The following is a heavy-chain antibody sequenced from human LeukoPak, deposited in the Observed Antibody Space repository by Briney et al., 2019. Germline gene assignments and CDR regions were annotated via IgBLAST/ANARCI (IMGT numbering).Heavy chain of an antibody. CDR1: GYTFTDYY. CDR2: INANSGGT. J-gene: IGHJ4*02. Sequence: GASVKVSCKASGYTFTDYYIQWVRQAPGQGLEWMGSINANSGGTNYAQKFQGRVTMTRDTSISTAYIHLSSLRSEDTAVYYCAARHMVRGVAFDYWGQGTLVTVSS. D-gene: IGHD3-10*01. CDR3: AARHMVRGVAFDY. V-gene: IGHV1-2*02.